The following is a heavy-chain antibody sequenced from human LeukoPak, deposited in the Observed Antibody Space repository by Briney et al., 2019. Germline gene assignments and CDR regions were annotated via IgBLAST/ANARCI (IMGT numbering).Heavy chain of an antibody. CDR1: GAAISSHY. CDR2: VSYTGDA. D-gene: IGHD3-3*01. J-gene: IGHJ4*02. CDR3: ARGWNYGDY. V-gene: IGHV4-59*11. Sequence: SETLSLTCTVPGAAISSHYWSWIRQPPGKGLEWIGYVSYTGDASQNPSLRGRVTMSVDTSNNQVSLELSSVTAADTAVYYCARGWNYGDYWGQGTLVTVSS.